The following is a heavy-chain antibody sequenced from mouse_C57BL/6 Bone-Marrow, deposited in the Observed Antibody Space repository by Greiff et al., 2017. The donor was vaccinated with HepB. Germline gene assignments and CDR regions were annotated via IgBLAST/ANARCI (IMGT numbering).Heavy chain of an antibody. Sequence: QVQLQQPGAELVKPGASVKMSCKASGYTFTSYWITWVKQRPGQGLEWIGDIYPGSGSTNYNEKFKSKATLTVDTSSSTAYMQLSSLTSEDSAVYYCARESITTVVATNFDVWGTGTTVTVSS. V-gene: IGHV1-55*01. CDR3: ARESITTVVATNFDV. CDR1: GYTFTSYW. CDR2: IYPGSGST. J-gene: IGHJ1*03. D-gene: IGHD1-1*01.